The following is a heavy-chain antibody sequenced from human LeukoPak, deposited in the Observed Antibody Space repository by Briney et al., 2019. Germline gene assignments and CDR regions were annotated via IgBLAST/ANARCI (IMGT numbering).Heavy chain of an antibody. V-gene: IGHV1-2*02. CDR3: ARDKAPTGYCSSTSCDDPYYFDY. CDR1: GYTFTGYY. CDR2: INPNSGGT. Sequence: ASVKVSCKASGYTFTGYYMHWVRQAPGQGLEWMGWINPNSGGTNYAQKFQGRVTMTRDTSISTAYMELSRLRSDDTAVYYCARDKAPTGYCSSTSCDDPYYFDYWGQGTLVTVSS. D-gene: IGHD2-2*01. J-gene: IGHJ4*02.